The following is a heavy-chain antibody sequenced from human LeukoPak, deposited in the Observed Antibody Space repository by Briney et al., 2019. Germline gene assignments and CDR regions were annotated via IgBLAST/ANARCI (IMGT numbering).Heavy chain of an antibody. CDR1: GGSISSSSYY. J-gene: IGHJ1*01. CDR2: IFYSGST. D-gene: IGHD6-19*01. V-gene: IGHV4-39*01. Sequence: SEALSLTCNVSGGSISSSSYYWGWIRQPPGKGLEWIGSIFYSGSTYYNPSLKSRVTISVDTSKNQFSLKLNSVTAADTAVYYCARQTYTSGWYPYFQHWGQGTLVTVSS. CDR3: ARQTYTSGWYPYFQH.